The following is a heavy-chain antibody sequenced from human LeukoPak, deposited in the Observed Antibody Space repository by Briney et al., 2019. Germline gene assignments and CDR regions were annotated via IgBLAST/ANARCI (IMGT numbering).Heavy chain of an antibody. CDR1: GGTFSSYA. D-gene: IGHD3-22*01. Sequence: SVKVCCKASGGTFSSYAISWVRQAPGQGVEWMGRIIPILGIANYAQKFQGRVTITADKSTSTAYMELSSLRSEDTAVYYCARGDDSSGYYFDYWGQGTLVTVSS. CDR3: ARGDDSSGYYFDY. CDR2: IIPILGIA. J-gene: IGHJ4*02. V-gene: IGHV1-69*04.